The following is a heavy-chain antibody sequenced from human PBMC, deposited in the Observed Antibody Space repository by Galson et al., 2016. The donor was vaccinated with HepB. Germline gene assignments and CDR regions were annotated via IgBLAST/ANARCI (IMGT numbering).Heavy chain of an antibody. V-gene: IGHV3-73*01. CDR1: GFDFSDAV. CDR3: VKQKAGGNLLWYFDL. CDR2: VRTKYFNRAT. Sequence: SLRLSCAASGFDFSDAVMHWVRQGSGKGLEWVGRVRTKYFNRATELDASVKGRFTVSRDDSRNMAQLEMSSLKIEDTAVYYCVKQKAGGNLLWYFDLWGRGTLVTVSS. J-gene: IGHJ2*01. D-gene: IGHD4-23*01.